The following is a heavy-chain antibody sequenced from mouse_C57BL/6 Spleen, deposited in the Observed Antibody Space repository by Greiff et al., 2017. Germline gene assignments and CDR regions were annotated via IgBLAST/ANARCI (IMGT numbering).Heavy chain of an antibody. J-gene: IGHJ1*03. CDR3: ARYYYYGTWYFDV. CDR1: GYTFTDYY. D-gene: IGHD1-1*01. Sequence: VQLQQSGPVLVKPGASVKMSCKASGYTFTDYYMNWVKQSHGKSLEWIGVINPYNGGTSYNQKFKGKATLTVDKSSSTAYMELNSLTSEDSAVYYCARYYYYGTWYFDVWGTGTTVTVSS. V-gene: IGHV1-19*01. CDR2: INPYNGGT.